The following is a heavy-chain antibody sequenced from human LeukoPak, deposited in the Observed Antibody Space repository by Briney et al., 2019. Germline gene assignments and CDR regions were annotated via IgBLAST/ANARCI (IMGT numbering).Heavy chain of an antibody. CDR2: ISGNGGST. D-gene: IGHD6-19*01. CDR1: GFTFSSYA. Sequence: PGGSLRLSCAASGFTFSSYAMSWVRQAPGKGLEWVSAISGNGGSTYYADSVKGRFTISRDNSKNTLYLQMNSLRAEDTAVYYCAKVSGWYDAFDIWGQGTMVTVSS. J-gene: IGHJ3*02. CDR3: AKVSGWYDAFDI. V-gene: IGHV3-23*01.